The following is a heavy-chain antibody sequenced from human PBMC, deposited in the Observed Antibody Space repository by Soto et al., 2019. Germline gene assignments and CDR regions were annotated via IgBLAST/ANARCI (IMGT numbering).Heavy chain of an antibody. CDR2: FDPEDGET. V-gene: IGHV1-24*01. CDR1: GYTLTELS. Sequence: ASVKVSCKVSGYTLTELSMHWVRQAPGKGLEWMGGFDPEDGETIYAQKFQGRVTMTEDTSTDTAYMELHSLRSEDTAVYYCATLSPNYDFWGTYFIRHWFDPWGQGTLVTVS. J-gene: IGHJ5*02. D-gene: IGHD3-3*01. CDR3: ATLSPNYDFWGTYFIRHWFDP.